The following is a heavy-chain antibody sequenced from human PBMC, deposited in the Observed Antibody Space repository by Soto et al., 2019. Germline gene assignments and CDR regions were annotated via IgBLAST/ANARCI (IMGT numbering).Heavy chain of an antibody. CDR2: IYYSGST. CDR3: AREIAYCGGDCYSRGDAFDI. Sequence: QVQLQESGPGLVKPSQTLSLTCTVSGGSISSGGYYWSWIRQHPGKGLEWIGYIYYSGSTYYNPSLKRRVTISVDTSKIQFSLKLSSVTAADTAVYYCAREIAYCGGDCYSRGDAFDIWGQGTMVTVSS. J-gene: IGHJ3*02. V-gene: IGHV4-31*03. D-gene: IGHD2-21*02. CDR1: GGSISSGGYY.